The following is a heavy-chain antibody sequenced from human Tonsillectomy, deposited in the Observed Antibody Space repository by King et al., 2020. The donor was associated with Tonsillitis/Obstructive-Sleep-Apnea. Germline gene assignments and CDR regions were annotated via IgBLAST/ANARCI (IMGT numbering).Heavy chain of an antibody. Sequence: HVQLVESGGDVVQAGGSLRLSCAASGFTFRNYGMQWVRQAPGKGLEWVAVISYDGKAKNYVDSVRGRFTISRDATKNTLSLQMNSLRLEDTALYCCAKESTPLSAHTFDYWGQGTLVTVYS. CDR2: ISYDGKAK. J-gene: IGHJ4*02. CDR3: AKESTPLSAHTFDY. D-gene: IGHD5/OR15-5a*01. CDR1: GFTFRNYG. V-gene: IGHV3-30*18.